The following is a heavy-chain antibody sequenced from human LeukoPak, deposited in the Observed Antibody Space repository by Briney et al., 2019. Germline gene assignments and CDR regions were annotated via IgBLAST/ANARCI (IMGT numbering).Heavy chain of an antibody. J-gene: IGHJ3*02. Sequence: PSETLSLTCAVYGGSFSGYYWSWIRQPPGKGLEWIGEINHSGSTNYNPSLKSRVTISVDTSKNQFSLKLSSVTAADTAVYYCALRGSYYDSSGYRSVGAFDIWGQGTMVTVSS. V-gene: IGHV4-34*01. CDR1: GGSFSGYY. D-gene: IGHD3-22*01. CDR2: INHSGST. CDR3: ALRGSYYDSSGYRSVGAFDI.